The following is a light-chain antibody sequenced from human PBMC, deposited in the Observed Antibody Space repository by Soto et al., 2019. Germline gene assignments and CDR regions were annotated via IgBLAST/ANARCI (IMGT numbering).Light chain of an antibody. CDR2: DVS. V-gene: IGLV2-14*03. Sequence: QSALTHPASVSGSPVQSITISCTGTSSDVGGNKYVAWYQHHPGKAPKRMIYDVSSRPSGVSNRFSGSKSDNTASLTISGLQAEGDADYYGCSYTGSSTSGVFGGGTKLTVL. J-gene: IGLJ3*02. CDR1: SSDVGGNKY. CDR3: CSYTGSSTSGV.